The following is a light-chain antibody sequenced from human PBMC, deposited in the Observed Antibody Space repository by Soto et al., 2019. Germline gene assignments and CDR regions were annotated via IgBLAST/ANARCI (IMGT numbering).Light chain of an antibody. J-gene: IGLJ2*01. CDR3: QSYDRSLSGLVV. Sequence: QSVLTQPPSVSGAPGQRVTISCTGSSSNIGAGYDVHWYQQLPGTAPKVLIYGDSNRPSGVPDRFSGSKSGTSASLAITGLQAEDEADYYCQSYDRSLSGLVVFGGGTKLTVL. V-gene: IGLV1-40*01. CDR2: GDS. CDR1: SSNIGAGYD.